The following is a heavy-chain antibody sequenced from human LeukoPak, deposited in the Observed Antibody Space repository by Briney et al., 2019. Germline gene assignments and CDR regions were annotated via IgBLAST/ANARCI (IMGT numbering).Heavy chain of an antibody. CDR1: GFTFSSYA. V-gene: IGHV3-7*01. CDR2: IMQDGSEK. J-gene: IGHJ4*02. Sequence: PGGSLRLSCAASGFTFSSYAMSWVRQAPGKGLEWVANIMQDGSEKYYVDSVRGRFTISRDNAKNSLYLQMNSLRAEDTAVYYCARGWIDCSRTSCYAFDYWGQGTLVTVSS. D-gene: IGHD2-2*01. CDR3: ARGWIDCSRTSCYAFDY.